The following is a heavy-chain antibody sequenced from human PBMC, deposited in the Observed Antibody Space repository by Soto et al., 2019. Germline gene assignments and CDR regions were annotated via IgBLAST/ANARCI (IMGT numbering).Heavy chain of an antibody. CDR3: ARVRGVKAYPYVDDLYH. CDR1: GYTSSGYTSFNYG. J-gene: IGHJ4*02. V-gene: IGHV1-18*01. CDR2: ISGYNGNT. Sequence: DSVQVSCKPSGYTSSGYTSFNYGITWVRQAPGQGLEWMGWISGYNGNTNYAQNFQGRVTIPTDTSTSTVYMELRSLKSDDTAGYYGARVRGVKAYPYVDDLYHRDQGSPITV. D-gene: IGHD4-17*01.